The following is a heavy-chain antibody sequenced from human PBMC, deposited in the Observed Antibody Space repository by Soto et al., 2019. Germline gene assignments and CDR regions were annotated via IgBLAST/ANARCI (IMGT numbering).Heavy chain of an antibody. V-gene: IGHV4-30-4*01. CDR3: ASAITSPRYYYDSSGYYYEGITLYYFDY. D-gene: IGHD3-22*01. Sequence: SETLSLSCTVSVGSISSGDYYWSWIRQPPGKGLARIGHLYYRGSTYYNPSLKSRVTISVDTSKNQFSLKLSSVTAADTAVYYCASAITSPRYYYDSSGYYYEGITLYYFDYWGQGTMVTVSS. J-gene: IGHJ4*02. CDR2: LYYRGST. CDR1: VGSISSGDYY.